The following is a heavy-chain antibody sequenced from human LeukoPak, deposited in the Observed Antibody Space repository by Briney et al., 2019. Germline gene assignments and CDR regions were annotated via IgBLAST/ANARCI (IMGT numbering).Heavy chain of an antibody. J-gene: IGHJ5*02. CDR3: ARLHYDFWSGYYGWFDP. CDR1: GGSISSYY. CDR2: IYYSGST. Sequence: SETLSLTCTVSGGSISSYYWSWIRQPPGKGLEWIGYIYYSGSTNYSPSLKSRVTISVDTSKNQFSLKLSSVTAADTAVYYCARLHYDFWSGYYGWFDPWGQGTLVTVSS. D-gene: IGHD3-3*01. V-gene: IGHV4-59*08.